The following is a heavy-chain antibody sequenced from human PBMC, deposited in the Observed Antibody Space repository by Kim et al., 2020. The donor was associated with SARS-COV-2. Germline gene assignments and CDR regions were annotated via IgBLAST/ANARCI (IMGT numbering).Heavy chain of an antibody. CDR2: T. CDR3: ARAALFGYGDY. D-gene: IGHD5-12*01. J-gene: IGHJ4*02. Sequence: TNYNPSVESRATMEIDTAKNQFSLKLNSVTAADTGVYYCARAALFGYGDYWGQGALVTVSS. V-gene: IGHV4-4*07.